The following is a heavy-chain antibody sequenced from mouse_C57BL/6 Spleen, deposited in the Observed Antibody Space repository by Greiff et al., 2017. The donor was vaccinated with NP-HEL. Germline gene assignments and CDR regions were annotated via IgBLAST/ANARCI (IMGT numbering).Heavy chain of an antibody. Sequence: EVKVVESGAELVRPGASVKLSCTASGFNIKDDYMHWVKQRPEQGLEWIGWIDPENGDTEYASKFQGKATITADTSSNTAYLQLSSLTSEDTAVYYCTTRYGSSYAYWGQGTLVTVSA. CDR2: IDPENGDT. CDR1: GFNIKDDY. J-gene: IGHJ3*01. V-gene: IGHV14-4*01. D-gene: IGHD1-1*01. CDR3: TTRYGSSYAY.